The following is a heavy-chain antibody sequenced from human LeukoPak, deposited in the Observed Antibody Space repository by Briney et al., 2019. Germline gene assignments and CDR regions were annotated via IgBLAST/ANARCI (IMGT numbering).Heavy chain of an antibody. CDR2: INSDGSEG. Sequence: GGSLRLSCAVSGFTFSGFWMSWSRQAPGKGLEWVASINSDGSEGYYADVVKGRFTISRDNAKNSLYLQINSQRAEDTAVYYCARSSYSSSSSVWGQGTMVTVSS. CDR3: ARSSYSSSSSV. CDR1: GFTFSGFW. D-gene: IGHD6-6*01. J-gene: IGHJ3*01. V-gene: IGHV3-7*03.